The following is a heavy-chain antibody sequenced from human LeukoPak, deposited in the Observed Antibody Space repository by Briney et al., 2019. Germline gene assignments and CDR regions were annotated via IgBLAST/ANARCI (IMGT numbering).Heavy chain of an antibody. CDR3: ARDERLWFGGSEFDN. CDR1: GFRFSDYW. V-gene: IGHV3-7*01. Sequence: GGSLRLSCAASGFRFSDYWMSWVRQTPGKGLEWVANIKQDGSETHYADSVMGRFTISRDNARNTLYLQMSSLRAEDTAVYYCARDERLWFGGSEFDNWGQGNLVTVSS. D-gene: IGHD3-10*01. J-gene: IGHJ5*02. CDR2: IKQDGSET.